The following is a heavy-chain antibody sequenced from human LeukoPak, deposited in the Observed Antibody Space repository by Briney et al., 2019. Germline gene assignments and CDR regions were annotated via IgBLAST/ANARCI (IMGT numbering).Heavy chain of an antibody. CDR2: IYYSRST. V-gene: IGHV4-59*01. D-gene: IGHD1-26*01. J-gene: IGHJ3*02. CDR3: AREGVGATDDAFDI. Sequence: YIYYSRSTNYHSSLKRRVTISVEKSKNQFSLKKSSVTAADTAVYYCAREGVGATDDAFDIWGQGTMVTVSS.